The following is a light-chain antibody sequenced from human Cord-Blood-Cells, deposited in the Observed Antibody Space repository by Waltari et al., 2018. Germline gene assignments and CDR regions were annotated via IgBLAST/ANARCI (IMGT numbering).Light chain of an antibody. Sequence: QSVLTQTASVSGSPGQLITISCTGNSSDVGGYKYVSWYQQHPGKAPKHMIYDVSNRPSGVSNRVSGSKSGNTASLTISGLQAEDEADYYCSSYTSSSTRVFGTGTKVTVL. CDR2: DVS. CDR1: SSDVGGYKY. CDR3: SSYTSSSTRV. V-gene: IGLV2-14*03. J-gene: IGLJ1*01.